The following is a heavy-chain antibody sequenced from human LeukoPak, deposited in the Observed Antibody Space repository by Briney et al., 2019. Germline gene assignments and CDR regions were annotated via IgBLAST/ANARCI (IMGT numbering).Heavy chain of an antibody. CDR3: AKDIWKYCSSTSCPYGMDV. J-gene: IGHJ6*02. CDR1: GFTFSYHW. V-gene: IGHV3-7*03. Sequence: GGSLRLSCAASGFTFSYHWMTWVRQAPGKGLEWVANIKNDGTVKNYVDSVKGRFTISRDNAKNSLYLQMNSLRAEDTALYYCAKDIWKYCSSTSCPYGMDVWGQGTTVTVSS. D-gene: IGHD2-2*01. CDR2: IKNDGTVK.